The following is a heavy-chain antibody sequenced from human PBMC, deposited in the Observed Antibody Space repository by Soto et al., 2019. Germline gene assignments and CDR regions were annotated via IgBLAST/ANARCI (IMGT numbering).Heavy chain of an antibody. CDR2: IYYSGST. CDR3: ARLLTPAFGRDYFDY. J-gene: IGHJ4*02. V-gene: IGHV4-59*08. Sequence: SLTCTVSGGSISSCYWSWVRQPPGKGLEWIGYIYYSGSTNYNPSLKSRLTISVDTSMDQFSLSLSSVTAADTAVYFCARLLTPAFGRDYFDYWGQGALVTVSS. D-gene: IGHD1-20*01. CDR1: GGSISSCY.